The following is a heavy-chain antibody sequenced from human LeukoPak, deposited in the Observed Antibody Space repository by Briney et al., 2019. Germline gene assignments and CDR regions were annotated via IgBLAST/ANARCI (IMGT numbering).Heavy chain of an antibody. CDR2: IYADGRT. J-gene: IGHJ4*02. D-gene: IGHD4-17*01. CDR3: SRDPTSMVTMGDY. Sequence: GGSLRLSCAASGLTVSTNYFSWVRLAPGKGLEWVSVIYADGRTFYADSMKGRFTISRDESKNTLSLQMNRLRAEDTAVYYCSRDPTSMVTMGDYWGQGTLVTVSS. V-gene: IGHV3-53*01. CDR1: GLTVSTNY.